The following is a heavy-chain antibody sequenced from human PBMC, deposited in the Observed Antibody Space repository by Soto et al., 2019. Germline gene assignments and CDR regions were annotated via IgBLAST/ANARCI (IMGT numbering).Heavy chain of an antibody. V-gene: IGHV3-15*07. Sequence: GGSLRLSCAASGFTFSNAWMNWVRQAPGKGLEWVGRIKSKTDGGTTDYAAPVKGRFTISRDDSKNTLYLQMNSLKTEDTAVYYCTTDSDMVRGVTYGMDVWGQGTTVTVSS. CDR3: TTDSDMVRGVTYGMDV. D-gene: IGHD3-10*01. CDR1: GFTFSNAW. CDR2: IKSKTDGGTT. J-gene: IGHJ6*02.